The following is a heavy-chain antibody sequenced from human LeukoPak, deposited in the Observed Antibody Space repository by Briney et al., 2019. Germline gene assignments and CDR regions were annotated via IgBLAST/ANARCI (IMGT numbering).Heavy chain of an antibody. D-gene: IGHD2-21*01. J-gene: IGHJ4*02. CDR1: GFTFSSYA. Sequence: PGGSLRLSCAASGFTFSSYAMSWVRQAPGKGLEWVSAISGSGGSTYYADSVKGRFTISRDNSKNTLYLQMSSLRAEDTAVYYCVKDLGLLVDFDYWGQGTLVTVSS. V-gene: IGHV3-23*01. CDR2: ISGSGGST. CDR3: VKDLGLLVDFDY.